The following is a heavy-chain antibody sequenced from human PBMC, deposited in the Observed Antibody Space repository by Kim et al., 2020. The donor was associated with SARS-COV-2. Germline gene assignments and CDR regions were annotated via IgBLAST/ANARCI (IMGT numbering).Heavy chain of an antibody. D-gene: IGHD2-21*02. J-gene: IGHJ4*02. V-gene: IGHV4-30-2*05. Sequence: TPSLNRRVNISIDTSKNQFSLKLSSVTAADAAVYYCARGPPIGGGDCYSHWGQGTLVTVSS. CDR3: ARGPPIGGGDCYSH.